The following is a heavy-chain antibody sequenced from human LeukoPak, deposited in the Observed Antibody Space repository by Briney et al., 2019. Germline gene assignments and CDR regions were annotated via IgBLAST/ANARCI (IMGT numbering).Heavy chain of an antibody. CDR2: IYYSGST. CDR3: ARGTGPVNLFDY. V-gene: IGHV4-59*01. J-gene: IGHJ4*02. D-gene: IGHD1-1*01. CDR1: GGSISSYY. Sequence: SETLSLTCTVSGGSISSYYWSWIRQPPGKGLEWIGYIYYSGSTNYNPSLKSRVTISVDTSKNQFSLKLSSVTAADTAVYYCARGTGPVNLFDYWGQGTLVTVSS.